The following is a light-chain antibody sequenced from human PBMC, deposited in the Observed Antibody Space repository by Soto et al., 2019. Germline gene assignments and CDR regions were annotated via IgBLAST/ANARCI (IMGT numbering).Light chain of an antibody. CDR3: QHYNNLPPFT. CDR1: QDIRTS. CDR2: GAS. V-gene: IGKV1-33*01. J-gene: IGKJ3*01. Sequence: DIQMTQSPSSLSASVGARVSITCQASQDIRTSLSWFQHIPGRAPKLLIYGASYLETGVPSRFRGSGSGTDFTFTITSLQPEDIATYYCQHYNNLPPFTFGPGTIVDIK.